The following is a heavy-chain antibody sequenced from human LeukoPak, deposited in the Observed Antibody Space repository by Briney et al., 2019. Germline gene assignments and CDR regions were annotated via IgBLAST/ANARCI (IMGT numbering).Heavy chain of an antibody. J-gene: IGHJ4*02. CDR2: ISGSGGST. D-gene: IGHD2-2*01. CDR3: AKDAPVNIVVVPAANS. Sequence: PGGSLRLSCAASGFTFSSYAMSWVRQAPGKGLEWVSAISGSGGSTYYADSVKGRFTISRDNSMNTLYLRMNSLRAEDPAVYYCAKDAPVNIVVVPAANSWGQGTLVTVSS. V-gene: IGHV3-23*01. CDR1: GFTFSSYA.